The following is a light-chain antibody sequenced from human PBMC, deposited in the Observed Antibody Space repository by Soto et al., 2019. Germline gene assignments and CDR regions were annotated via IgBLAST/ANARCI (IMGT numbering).Light chain of an antibody. J-gene: IGKJ5*01. Sequence: EIGLTQSPGTLSLSPGGRATLSCRASQSVSSIYLAWYQQKPGQAPSLLIYATSSRATGIPDRFSGSGSGTDFSLTISRLEPEDFAVYYCQQYGSSPITFGQGTRLE. CDR2: ATS. CDR3: QQYGSSPIT. V-gene: IGKV3-20*01. CDR1: QSVSSIY.